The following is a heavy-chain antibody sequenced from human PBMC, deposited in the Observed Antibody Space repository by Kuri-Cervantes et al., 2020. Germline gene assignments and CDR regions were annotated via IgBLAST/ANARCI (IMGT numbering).Heavy chain of an antibody. CDR3: APGRWFMELGPYY. Sequence: GESLKISCAASGFTFSSYSMNWVRQAPGKGLEWVSSISSSSYIYYADSVKDRFTISRDNAKNSLYLQMNSLRAEDTAVYYCAPGRWFMELGPYYWGQGTLVTVSS. V-gene: IGHV3-21*01. D-gene: IGHD2-15*01. CDR1: GFTFSSYS. CDR2: ISSSSYI. J-gene: IGHJ4*02.